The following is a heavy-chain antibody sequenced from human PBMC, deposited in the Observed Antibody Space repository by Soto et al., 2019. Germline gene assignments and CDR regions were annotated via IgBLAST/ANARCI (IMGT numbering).Heavy chain of an antibody. V-gene: IGHV3-9*01. Sequence: GGSLRLSCAASGFTFDDYAMHWVRQAPGKGLEWVSGISWNSGSIGYADSVKGRFTISRDNSKNTLYLQMNSLRAEDTAVYYCAKSPPPPYCSGGSCYYFDYWGQGTLVTVSS. CDR1: GFTFDDYA. CDR2: ISWNSGSI. J-gene: IGHJ4*02. D-gene: IGHD2-15*01. CDR3: AKSPPPPYCSGGSCYYFDY.